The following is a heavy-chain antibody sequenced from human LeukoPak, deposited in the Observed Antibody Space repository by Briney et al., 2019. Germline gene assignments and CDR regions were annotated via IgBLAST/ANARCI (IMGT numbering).Heavy chain of an antibody. V-gene: IGHV1-46*01. CDR3: ARVDRGGRNFASTRGGDYYYMDV. CDR2: INPSGRST. CDR1: GYTFTSYY. Sequence: ASVKVSCKASGYTFTSYYMHWVRQAPGQGLEWMGIINPSGRSTSYAQKFRGRVTMTRDMSTSTVYMELSSLRSEDTAVYYCARVDRGGRNFASTRGGDYYYMDVWGKGTTVTVSS. D-gene: IGHD1-14*01. J-gene: IGHJ6*03.